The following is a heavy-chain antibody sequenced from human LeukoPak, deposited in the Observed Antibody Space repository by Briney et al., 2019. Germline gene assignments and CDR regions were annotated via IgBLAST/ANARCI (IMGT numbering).Heavy chain of an antibody. CDR2: ISSSGSTI. CDR3: ASSKYDSSGYYALDAFDI. V-gene: IGHV3-11*01. Sequence: GGSLRLSCAASGFTFSDYYMSWIRQAPGKGLEWVTYISSSGSTIYYADSVKGRFTISRDNAKNSLYLQMNSLRAEDTAVYYCASSKYDSSGYYALDAFDIWGQGTMVTVSS. J-gene: IGHJ3*02. CDR1: GFTFSDYY. D-gene: IGHD3-22*01.